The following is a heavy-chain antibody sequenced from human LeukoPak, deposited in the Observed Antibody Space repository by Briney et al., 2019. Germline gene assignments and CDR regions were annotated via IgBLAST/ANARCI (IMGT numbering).Heavy chain of an antibody. V-gene: IGHV4-34*01. CDR2: INHSGNT. D-gene: IGHD2-2*01. Sequence: SETLSLTCAVYGGSFSGYYWNWVRQPPGKGLEWIGEINHSGNTNYNPSLKTRVTMLVDTSKSQFSLKLVSVTAADTAVYYCARGTVTRPYCSSTSCPNWFDPWGQGTLVTVSS. CDR1: GGSFSGYY. CDR3: ARGTVTRPYCSSTSCPNWFDP. J-gene: IGHJ5*02.